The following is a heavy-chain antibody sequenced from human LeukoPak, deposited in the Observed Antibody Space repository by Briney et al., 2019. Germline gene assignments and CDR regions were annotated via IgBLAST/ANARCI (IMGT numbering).Heavy chain of an antibody. CDR3: ARAPAGMDV. Sequence: ASVKVSCKTSGGTFSSFAITWVRQAPGQGLEWMGRIIPLLGIANYTQKFQGRVIITADTSTSTAYMELSSLRSEDTAVYYCARAPAGMDVWGQGTTVIVSS. D-gene: IGHD1-14*01. V-gene: IGHV1-69*04. CDR1: GGTFSSFA. J-gene: IGHJ6*02. CDR2: IIPLLGIA.